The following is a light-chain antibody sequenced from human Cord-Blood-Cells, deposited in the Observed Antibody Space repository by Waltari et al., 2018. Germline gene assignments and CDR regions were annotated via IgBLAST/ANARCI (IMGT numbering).Light chain of an antibody. CDR3: QKYNSAPFT. CDR2: AAS. Sequence: DIQMTQSPSSLSASVGERVNITCRASQGIINYLAWYQQKPGKVPKLLIYAASTLQSGVPSRFSGSGAGTDFTLTISSPQPEDVATYYCQKYNSAPFTFGPGTKVDIK. J-gene: IGKJ3*01. CDR1: QGIINY. V-gene: IGKV1-27*01.